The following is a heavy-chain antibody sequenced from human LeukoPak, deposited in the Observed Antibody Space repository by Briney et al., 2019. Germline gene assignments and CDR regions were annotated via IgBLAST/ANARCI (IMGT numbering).Heavy chain of an antibody. Sequence: GGSLRLSCAASGFTFSSYWMNWVRQAPGRGLEWMANINQDGSEKYYVDSVQGRFTISRDNAKNSLFLQMNSLRAEDTAVYFCARAVVGSGYDYFDYWGQGTLVTVSS. V-gene: IGHV3-7*04. CDR2: INQDGSEK. CDR3: ARAVVGSGYDYFDY. CDR1: GFTFSSYW. J-gene: IGHJ4*02. D-gene: IGHD5-12*01.